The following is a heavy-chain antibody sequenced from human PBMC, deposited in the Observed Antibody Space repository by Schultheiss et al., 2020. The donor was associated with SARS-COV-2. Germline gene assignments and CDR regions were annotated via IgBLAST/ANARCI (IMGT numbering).Heavy chain of an antibody. V-gene: IGHV4-39*01. J-gene: IGHJ4*02. Sequence: SQTLSLTCTVSGGSVSSGSYYWSWIRQPPGQGLEWIGSIYYSGSTYYNPSLKSRVTISVDTSKNQFSLKLSSVTAAATAVYYCARHRDYYGSGSPWDFWGQGTLVTVSS. CDR2: IYYSGST. CDR1: GGSVSSGSYY. CDR3: ARHRDYYGSGSPWDF. D-gene: IGHD3-10*01.